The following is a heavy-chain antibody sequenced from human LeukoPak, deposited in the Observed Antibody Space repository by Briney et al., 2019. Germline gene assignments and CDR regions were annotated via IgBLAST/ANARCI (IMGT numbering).Heavy chain of an antibody. CDR1: GYSFSSYW. V-gene: IGHV5-51*01. CDR3: ARLPVYYYYYMDV. J-gene: IGHJ6*03. Sequence: GESLKISCKGSGYSFSSYWIAWVRQMPGKGLEWMGIIYPGDSDTRYSPSFQGQVTISADKSISTAYLQWSSLKASDTAMYYCARLPVYYYYYMDVWGKGTTVTVSS. CDR2: IYPGDSDT.